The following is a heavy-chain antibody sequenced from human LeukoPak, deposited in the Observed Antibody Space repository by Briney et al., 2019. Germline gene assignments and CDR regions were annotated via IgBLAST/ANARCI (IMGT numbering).Heavy chain of an antibody. CDR2: IGGGGVDR. J-gene: IGHJ3*01. CDR1: GFTFSEFA. D-gene: IGHD2-8*01. CDR3: AKDSIERNGVYDAFDV. V-gene: IGHV3-23*01. Sequence: GGSLRLSCAASGFTFSEFAMNWVRQVPGKGPEWVSHIGGGGVDREYEESVKGRFTVSRDNSRNSLYLQMNSLRGEDTAIYYCAKDSIERNGVYDAFDVWGQGTKVTVAS.